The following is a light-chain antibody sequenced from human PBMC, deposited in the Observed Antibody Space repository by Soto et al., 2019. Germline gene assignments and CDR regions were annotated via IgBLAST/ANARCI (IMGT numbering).Light chain of an antibody. Sequence: DIQMTQSPSSLSAYVGDRVTITCRASQTISIFLNWYQQKPGKAPKLLIYGASTLQGRVPSRFSGSGSGTDFTLTISRLQPEDFATYYCQRSYGSPPWTFGQGTKVDIK. CDR3: QRSYGSPPWT. CDR2: GAS. V-gene: IGKV1-39*01. CDR1: QTISIF. J-gene: IGKJ1*01.